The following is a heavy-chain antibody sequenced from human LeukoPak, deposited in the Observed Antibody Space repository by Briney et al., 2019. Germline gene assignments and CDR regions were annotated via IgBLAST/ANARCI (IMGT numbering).Heavy chain of an antibody. J-gene: IGHJ4*02. CDR3: AKWGDYDILTGYYDSDY. CDR1: GFTFNNYA. Sequence: GGSLRLSCAASGFTFNNYAMRWVRQAPGKGLEWVSAITCSGGTTFYADSVKGRFTISRENSKNTLYLQMNSLRAEDTAVYYCAKWGDYDILTGYYDSDYWGQGTPVTVSS. V-gene: IGHV3-23*01. CDR2: ITCSGGTT. D-gene: IGHD3-9*01.